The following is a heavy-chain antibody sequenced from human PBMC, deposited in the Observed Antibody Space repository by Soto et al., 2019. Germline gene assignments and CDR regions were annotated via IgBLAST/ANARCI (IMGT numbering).Heavy chain of an antibody. J-gene: IGHJ6*02. CDR2: MNPNSGNT. Sequence: ASVKVSCKAPGYTFTSYDINWVRQATGQGXEWMGWMNPNSGNTGYAQKFQGRVTMTRNTSISTAYMELSSLRSEDTAVYYCARGFGLYYYDSSGTPYYGMDVWGQGTTVTVSS. D-gene: IGHD3-22*01. V-gene: IGHV1-8*01. CDR1: GYTFTSYD. CDR3: ARGFGLYYYDSSGTPYYGMDV.